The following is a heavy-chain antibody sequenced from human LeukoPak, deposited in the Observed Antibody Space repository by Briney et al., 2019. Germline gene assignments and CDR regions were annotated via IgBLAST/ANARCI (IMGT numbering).Heavy chain of an antibody. Sequence: GGSLRLSCAASGFTFSSYEMNWVRQAPGKGLEWVSYISSSGSTIYYADSVKGRFTISRDNSKNTLYLQMNSLRAEDTAVYYCAKGHWHGSGSYWVWGQGTLVTVSS. CDR1: GFTFSSYE. CDR2: ISSSGSTI. D-gene: IGHD3-10*01. V-gene: IGHV3-48*03. CDR3: AKGHWHGSGSYWV. J-gene: IGHJ4*02.